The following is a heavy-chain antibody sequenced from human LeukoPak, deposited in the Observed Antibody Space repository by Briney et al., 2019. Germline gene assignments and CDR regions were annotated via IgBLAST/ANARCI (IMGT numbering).Heavy chain of an antibody. CDR1: GDSVSSNSAA. CDR3: ARCLHYYGCLGYFDY. Sequence: SQTLSLICAISGDSVSSNSAAWNWIRQSPSRGLEWLGRTYYMSKWYNEYAVSVKSRITINPDTSKNQFSLQLNSVTPEDTAVYYCARCLHYYGCLGYFDYWGQGTLVTVSS. V-gene: IGHV6-1*01. D-gene: IGHD3-10*01. CDR2: TYYMSKWYN. J-gene: IGHJ4*02.